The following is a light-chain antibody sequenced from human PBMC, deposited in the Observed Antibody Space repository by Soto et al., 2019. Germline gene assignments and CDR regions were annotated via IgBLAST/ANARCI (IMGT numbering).Light chain of an antibody. CDR2: GAS. CDR1: QSVSSSY. V-gene: IGKV3-20*01. J-gene: IGKJ1*01. CDR3: QQYNNWPQT. Sequence: EIVLTQSPGALSLSPGERTTLSCRASQSVSSSYLAWYQQKPGQAPRLLIYGASSRATGIPDRFSGSGSGTDFTLTVSRLEPEDFAVYYCQQYNNWPQTFGQGTKVDIK.